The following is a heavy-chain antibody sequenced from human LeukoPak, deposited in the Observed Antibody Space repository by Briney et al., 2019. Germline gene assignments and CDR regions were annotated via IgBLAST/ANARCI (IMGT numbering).Heavy chain of an antibody. D-gene: IGHD6-19*01. J-gene: IGHJ1*01. V-gene: IGHV3-21*01. CDR2: ISSSSSYI. Sequence: GGSLRLSCAASGFTFSSYTMNWVRQAPGKGLEWVSSISSSSSYIYYADSVKGRFTISRDNAKNSLYLQMNSLRAEDTAVYYCARGFGSGWYAEYFQHWGQGTLVTVSS. CDR1: GFTFSSYT. CDR3: ARGFGSGWYAEYFQH.